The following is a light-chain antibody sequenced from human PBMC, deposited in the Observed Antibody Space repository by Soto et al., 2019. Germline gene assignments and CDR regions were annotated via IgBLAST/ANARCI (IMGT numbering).Light chain of an antibody. CDR3: QQYYIYPLT. CDR2: SAS. J-gene: IGKJ4*01. V-gene: IGKV1-8*01. Sequence: QKPGKVQRFLICSASILRSGVPSRFSGSGSGTDFTLTISCLQSEDFATYYCQQYYIYPLTFGGGT.